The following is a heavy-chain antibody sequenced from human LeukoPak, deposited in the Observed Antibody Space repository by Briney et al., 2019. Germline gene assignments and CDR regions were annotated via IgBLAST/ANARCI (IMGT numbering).Heavy chain of an antibody. CDR2: VSGRGGST. D-gene: IGHD2-2*01. J-gene: IGHJ3*02. Sequence: GGSLRLSCAAAGFTFSSYAMSWVRQPPGKGLEWVSAVSGRGGSTYYADSVKGRFTISRDNSKNTLYLQMNSLRAEDTAVYYCARVASGYCSSTSCYNDAFDIWGQGTMVTVSS. CDR1: GFTFSSYA. CDR3: ARVASGYCSSTSCYNDAFDI. V-gene: IGHV3-23*01.